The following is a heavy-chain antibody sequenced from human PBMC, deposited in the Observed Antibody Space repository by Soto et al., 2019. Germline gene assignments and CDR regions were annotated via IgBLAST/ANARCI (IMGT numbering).Heavy chain of an antibody. J-gene: IGHJ6*02. CDR1: GFTFSSYA. CDR3: ARDGREYSSLGYYYYGMDV. Sequence: GESLKISCAASGFTFSSYAMHWVRQAPGKGLEWVAVISYDGSNKYYADSVKGRFTISRDNSKNTLYLQMNSLRAEDTAVYYCARDGREYSSLGYYYYGMDVWGQGTTVTVSS. CDR2: ISYDGSNK. D-gene: IGHD6-6*01. V-gene: IGHV3-30-3*01.